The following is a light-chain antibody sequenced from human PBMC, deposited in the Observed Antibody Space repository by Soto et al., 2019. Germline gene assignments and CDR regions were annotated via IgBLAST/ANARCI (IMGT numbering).Light chain of an antibody. V-gene: IGKV2-28*01. Sequence: DTVMTQSPLSLPVTPGERASISCRSSQILLHSNGDNYLDWCLQKSRPSPQVLIYLGSNRACGVPDRFSGSGSGTDFTLKISRVEAEDVGVYFCMKALQTALTFGGGTQVDIK. CDR1: QILLHSNGDNY. CDR2: LGS. J-gene: IGKJ4*01. CDR3: MKALQTALT.